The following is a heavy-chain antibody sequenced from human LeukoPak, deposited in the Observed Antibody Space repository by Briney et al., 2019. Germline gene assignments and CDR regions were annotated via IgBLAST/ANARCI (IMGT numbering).Heavy chain of an antibody. Sequence: VASVKVSCKASGYTFTGYYMHWVRQAPGQGLEWMGWINPNSGGTNYAQKFQGRVTMTRDTSISTAYMELSRLRSDDTAVYYCARDVDCSGGSCYYYYMDVWGKGTTVTVSS. V-gene: IGHV1-2*02. CDR3: ARDVDCSGGSCYYYYMDV. CDR1: GYTFTGYY. D-gene: IGHD2-15*01. J-gene: IGHJ6*03. CDR2: INPNSGGT.